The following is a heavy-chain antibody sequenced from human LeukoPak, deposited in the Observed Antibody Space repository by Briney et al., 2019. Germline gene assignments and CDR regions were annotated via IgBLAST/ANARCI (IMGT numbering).Heavy chain of an antibody. D-gene: IGHD3-10*01. J-gene: IGHJ6*03. CDR3: ARYYYGSGSYSHPYYYYYMDV. V-gene: IGHV4-39*07. CDR2: IYYSGST. Sequence: KSSETLSLTCTVSGGSISSSSYYWGWIRQPPGKGLEWIGSIYYSGSTYYNPSLKSRVTISVDTSKNQFSLKLSSVTAADTAVYYCARYYYGSGSYSHPYYYYYMDVWGKGTTVTISS. CDR1: GGSISSSSYY.